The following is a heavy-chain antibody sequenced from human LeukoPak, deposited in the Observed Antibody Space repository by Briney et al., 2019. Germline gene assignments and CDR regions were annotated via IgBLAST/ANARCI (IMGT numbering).Heavy chain of an antibody. CDR1: GYTLTELS. Sequence: ASVKVSCKVSGYTLTELSIHWVRQAPGKGLEWMGWINPNSGDTSYAQKFQGRVTMTRDTSISTAYMELSRLRSDDTAVYYCARAQYYYPHHYYVYWGQGTLVTVSS. CDR2: INPNSGDT. V-gene: IGHV1-2*02. D-gene: IGHD3-10*01. CDR3: ARAQYYYPHHYYVY. J-gene: IGHJ4*02.